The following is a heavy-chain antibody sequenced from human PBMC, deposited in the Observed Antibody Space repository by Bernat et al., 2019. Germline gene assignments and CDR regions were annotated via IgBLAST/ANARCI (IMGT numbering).Heavy chain of an antibody. Sequence: QVQLVQSGAEVKKPGASVQVSCKASGYTFSGYAIHWVRQAPGQRLEWMGWINAGNGDTKYSQKSQGRVTITRDTSASTAYMELSSLRSEDTAVYSCARGYCSSTSCQYYFDFWGQGTLVTVSS. V-gene: IGHV1-3*01. CDR1: GYTFSGYA. CDR2: INAGNGDT. J-gene: IGHJ4*02. D-gene: IGHD2-2*01. CDR3: ARGYCSSTSCQYYFDF.